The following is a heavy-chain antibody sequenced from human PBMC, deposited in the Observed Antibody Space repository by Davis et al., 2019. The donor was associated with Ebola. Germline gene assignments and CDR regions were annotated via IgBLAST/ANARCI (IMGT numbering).Heavy chain of an antibody. J-gene: IGHJ2*01. CDR2: IYPGDSDT. Sequence: GESLKISCKGSGYSFTSYWIGWVRQMPGRGLEWMGIIYPGDSDTRYSPSFRGQVTISADKSISTAYLQWSSLKASDTAMYYCARLTYSSGWYGMGYFDLWGRGTLVTVSS. D-gene: IGHD6-19*01. CDR3: ARLTYSSGWYGMGYFDL. V-gene: IGHV5-51*01. CDR1: GYSFTSYW.